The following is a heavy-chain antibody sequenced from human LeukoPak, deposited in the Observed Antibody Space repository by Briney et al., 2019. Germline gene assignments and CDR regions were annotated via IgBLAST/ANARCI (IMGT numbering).Heavy chain of an antibody. D-gene: IGHD3-16*01. J-gene: IGHJ6*02. CDR1: GYSFTNYW. CDR2: IYPGDSDT. CDR3: ARSLFVWPYYYGMDV. V-gene: IGHV5-51*01. Sequence: GESLKISCKGSGYSFTNYWIGWVRQMPGKGLEWMGIIYPGDSDTRYSPSFQGQVTISADKSISTAYLQWSSLKASDTAMYYCARSLFVWPYYYGMDVWGQGTTVTVSS.